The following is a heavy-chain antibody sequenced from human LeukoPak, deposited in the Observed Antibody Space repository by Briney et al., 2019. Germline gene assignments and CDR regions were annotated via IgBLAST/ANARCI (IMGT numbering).Heavy chain of an antibody. V-gene: IGHV3-66*02. CDR3: TRDVIRGTNLGY. D-gene: IGHD3-10*01. J-gene: IGHJ4*02. Sequence: PGGSLRLSCAASGFSLSRNYMSWVRQAPGKGLEFVSVIYSGGRTDYSDSVKGRFTISRDSFKNTLYLQMNSLRAEDTAVYYCTRDVIRGTNLGYWGQGTLVTVSS. CDR1: GFSLSRNY. CDR2: IYSGGRT.